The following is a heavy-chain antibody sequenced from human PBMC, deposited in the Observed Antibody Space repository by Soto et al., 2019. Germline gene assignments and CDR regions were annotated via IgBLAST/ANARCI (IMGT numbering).Heavy chain of an antibody. CDR2: IDYSGST. CDR3: ARGGHCSSTSGYMRDYYYGMDV. V-gene: IGHV4-59*01. D-gene: IGHD2-2*02. CDR1: GCSISSDY. Sequence: QVQLQESGPGLVKPSETLSLTCTVSGCSISSDYWSWIRQPPGKGLECSGYIDYSGSTHYNPSLKSRVTISVATSKNQFSLKLSAVTAAYTAVYYWARGGHCSSTSGYMRDYYYGMDVWGQGTTVTVSS. J-gene: IGHJ6*02.